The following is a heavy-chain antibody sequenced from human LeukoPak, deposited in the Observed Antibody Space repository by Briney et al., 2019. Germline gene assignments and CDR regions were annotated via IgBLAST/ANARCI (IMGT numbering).Heavy chain of an antibody. CDR1: GYPFTSYE. V-gene: IGHV1-8*01. Sequence: ASAKVSCKASGYPFTSYEIDWVRQATGEGLEWMGWMKPDSGNSAYAQKFRGRVTLSSNSSINTAYMEVSSLGSDDTAVYFCARGTLDYDVVTGIHYYYMDVWGTGTTVTVSS. D-gene: IGHD3-9*01. CDR3: ARGTLDYDVVTGIHYYYMDV. CDR2: MKPDSGNS. J-gene: IGHJ6*03.